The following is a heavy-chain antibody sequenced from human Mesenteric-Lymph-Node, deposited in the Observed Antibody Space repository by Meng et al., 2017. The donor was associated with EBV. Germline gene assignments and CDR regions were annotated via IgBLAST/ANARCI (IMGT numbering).Heavy chain of an antibody. D-gene: IGHD3-9*01. CDR2: IYHTGTT. CDR1: GGSLSSGGYS. J-gene: IGHJ4*02. V-gene: IGHV4-30-2*01. Sequence: QLKQQESGSRLVKTSQPLSLTCAVFGGSLSSGGYSWNWIRQTPGRGLEWIGYIYHTGTTYYNPSLKSRVTMSVDRSTNQFSLWLKSVTAADTAIYYCARAGAYYDVLTGFDYWGQGTLVTVSS. CDR3: ARAGAYYDVLTGFDY.